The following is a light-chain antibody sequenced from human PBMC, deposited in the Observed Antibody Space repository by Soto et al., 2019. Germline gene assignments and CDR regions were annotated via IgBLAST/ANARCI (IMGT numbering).Light chain of an antibody. V-gene: IGKV3-20*01. CDR1: QSVSSSY. J-gene: IGKJ4*01. CDR2: GAS. CDR3: QQYGISLT. Sequence: EIVLTQSPGTLSLSPGERATLSCSASQSVSSSYLAWYQQKPGQAPRLLISGASSRATGIPDRFSGSGSGTEFTLPISILEPEEFAVYYCQQYGISLTFGGGTKVEIK.